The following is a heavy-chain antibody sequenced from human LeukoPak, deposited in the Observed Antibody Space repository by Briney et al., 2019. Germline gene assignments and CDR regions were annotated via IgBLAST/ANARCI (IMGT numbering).Heavy chain of an antibody. CDR2: INWNGGST. D-gene: IGHD3-22*01. CDR1: GFTFDDYG. Sequence: GGSLRLSCTASGFTFDDYGMSWVRQAPGKGLEWVSGINWNGGSTGYADSVKGRFSISRDNAKNSLYLQMKSLRAEDTALYYCARTPYNYDSSGPYYWFFDLWGRGPQVTVSS. V-gene: IGHV3-20*04. J-gene: IGHJ2*01. CDR3: ARTPYNYDSSGPYYWFFDL.